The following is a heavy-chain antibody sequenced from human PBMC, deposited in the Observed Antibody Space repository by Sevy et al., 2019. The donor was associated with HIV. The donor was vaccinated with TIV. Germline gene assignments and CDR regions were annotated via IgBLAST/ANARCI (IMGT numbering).Heavy chain of an antibody. Sequence: GGSLRLSCAASGFTFSKYSMSWVRQPPGKGLEWVSTLSFGCGEINYADSVKGRFTICRDNSNSSVYLQMNNLRPEDTAVYYCAREGCTKPHDYWGQGTLVTVSS. CDR2: LSFGCGEI. V-gene: IGHV3-23*01. D-gene: IGHD2-8*01. CDR1: GFTFSKYS. J-gene: IGHJ4*02. CDR3: AREGCTKPHDY.